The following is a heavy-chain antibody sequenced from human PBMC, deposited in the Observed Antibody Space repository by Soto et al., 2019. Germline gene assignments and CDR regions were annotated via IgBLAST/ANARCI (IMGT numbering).Heavy chain of an antibody. CDR1: GYTFTSYG. Sequence: QVQLVQSGAEVKKPRASVKVSCKASGYTFTSYGISWVRQAPGQGLEWMGWISADNGNTNDAQKLQGRVTITTDTSTSTAYMELESLRCDDTGVYFCGRCQHLGELSPGAFDIWGQGTMVTVSS. D-gene: IGHD3-16*02. CDR2: ISADNGNT. J-gene: IGHJ3*02. V-gene: IGHV1-18*01. CDR3: GRCQHLGELSPGAFDI.